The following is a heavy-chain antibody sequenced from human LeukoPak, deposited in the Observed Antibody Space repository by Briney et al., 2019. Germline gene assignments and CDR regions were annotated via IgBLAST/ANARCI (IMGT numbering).Heavy chain of an antibody. CDR1: GYTFNSYA. D-gene: IGHD3-10*01. CDR3: ARAGRGSGSIIDN. J-gene: IGHJ4*02. Sequence: ASVKVSCKASGYTFNSYAMNWVRQAPGQGLEWMGWINTNTGNPTYAQGFTGRFVFCLDTSVSTAYLQVSSLKAEDTAVYYCARAGRGSGSIIDNWGQGTLVTVSS. V-gene: IGHV7-4-1*02. CDR2: INTNTGNP.